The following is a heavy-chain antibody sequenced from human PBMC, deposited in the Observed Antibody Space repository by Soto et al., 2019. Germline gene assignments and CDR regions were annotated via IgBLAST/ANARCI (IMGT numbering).Heavy chain of an antibody. V-gene: IGHV1-46*01. CDR2: INPSGGST. D-gene: IGHD6-19*01. J-gene: IGHJ3*02. CDR1: GYTFTTYY. CDR3: ARYDVAGSACDI. Sequence: ASVKVSCKASGYTFTTYYMHWVRQAPGQGLEWMGIINPSGGSTAYAQKFQGRVTMTRDTSTSTVSMELSGLRSDDTAVYYCARYDVAGSACDIWGQGTMVTVSS.